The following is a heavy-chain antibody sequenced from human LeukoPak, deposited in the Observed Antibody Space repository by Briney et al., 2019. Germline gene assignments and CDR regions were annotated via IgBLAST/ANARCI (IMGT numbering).Heavy chain of an antibody. V-gene: IGHV3-21*01. J-gene: IGHJ4*02. CDR3: ARDGGYRFDY. CDR2: ITTDSSYI. CDR1: GFTFSSFS. D-gene: IGHD3-16*01. Sequence: GGSLRLSCAASGFTFSSFSMNWARQAPGKGLEWVSSITTDSSYIFYADSVRGRFTISRDNAKNSLYLQMNNLRAEDTAVYYCARDGGYRFDYWGQGTLVTVSS.